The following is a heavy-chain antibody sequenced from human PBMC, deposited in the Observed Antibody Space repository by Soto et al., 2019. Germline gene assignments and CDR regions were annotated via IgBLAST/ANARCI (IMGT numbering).Heavy chain of an antibody. V-gene: IGHV3-13*04. CDR2: IGTAGDT. CDR3: ARAGGGNEFDY. CDR1: GFTFSSYD. Sequence: EVQLVESGGGLVQPGGSLRLSCAASGFTFSSYDMHWVRQATGKGLEWVSAIGTAGDTYYPGSVKGRFTISRENAKNSLYRQMNSLRAGDTAVYYCARAGGGNEFDYWGQGTLVTVSS. D-gene: IGHD2-15*01. J-gene: IGHJ4*02.